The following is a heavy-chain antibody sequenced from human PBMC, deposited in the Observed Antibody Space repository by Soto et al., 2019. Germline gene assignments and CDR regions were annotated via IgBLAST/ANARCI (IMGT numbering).Heavy chain of an antibody. CDR3: ARDRPFQNGPPTLIIDY. Sequence: ASVKVSCKASGYTFTSYYMHWVRQAPGQGLEWMGIINPSGGSTSYAQKFQGRVTMTRDTSTSTVYMELSSLRSEDTAVYYCARDRPFQNGPPTLIIDYWGQGTLVTVSS. J-gene: IGHJ4*02. D-gene: IGHD3-10*01. V-gene: IGHV1-46*01. CDR1: GYTFTSYY. CDR2: INPSGGST.